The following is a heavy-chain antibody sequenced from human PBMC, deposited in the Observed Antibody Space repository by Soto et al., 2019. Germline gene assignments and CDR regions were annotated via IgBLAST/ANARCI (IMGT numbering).Heavy chain of an antibody. CDR2: ISYDGSNK. D-gene: IGHD5-18*01. V-gene: IGHV3-30-3*01. J-gene: IGHJ2*01. Sequence: QVQLVESGGGVVQPGRSLRLSCAASGFTFSSYAMHWVRQAPGKGLEWVAVISYDGSNKYYADSVKGRFTISRDNSKNTLYLQMNSLRAEDTAVYYCARSRARIQLWLPVDLSGRGTLVTVSS. CDR3: ARSRARIQLWLPVDL. CDR1: GFTFSSYA.